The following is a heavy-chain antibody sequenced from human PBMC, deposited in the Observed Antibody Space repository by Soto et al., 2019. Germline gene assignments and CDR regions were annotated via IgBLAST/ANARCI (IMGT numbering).Heavy chain of an antibody. D-gene: IGHD3-22*01. J-gene: IGHJ4*02. CDR1: GFTLSRYW. V-gene: IGHV3-74*01. Sequence: GGALRHPWGASGFTLSRYWLHLVRQRPGKGLVWVSRIHSDGTSTSYADSVKGRFTISRDNAKNTLYLQMNSLRDEDTAVYYCARGYDDSSVYTLGYWGQGSLVTVSS. CDR3: ARGYDDSSVYTLGY. CDR2: IHSDGTST.